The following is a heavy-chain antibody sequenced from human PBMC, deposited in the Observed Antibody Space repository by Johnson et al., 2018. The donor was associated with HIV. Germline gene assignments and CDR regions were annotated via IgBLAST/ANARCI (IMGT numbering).Heavy chain of an antibody. J-gene: IGHJ3*02. CDR2: IYSGGST. Sequence: VQLVESGGGLVKPGGSLRLSCAASGFTFSNAWMSWVRQAPGKGLEWVSIIYSGGSTYYADSVRGRFTISRDNSKNTLYLQMTSLRAEDTAVYYCVRGLLWFGELLEAFDIWGQGTMVTVSS. CDR1: GFTFSNAW. V-gene: IGHV3-66*01. CDR3: VRGLLWFGELLEAFDI. D-gene: IGHD3-10*01.